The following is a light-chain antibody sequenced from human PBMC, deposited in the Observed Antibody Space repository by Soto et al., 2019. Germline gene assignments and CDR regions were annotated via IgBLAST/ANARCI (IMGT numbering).Light chain of an antibody. V-gene: IGKV1-8*01. J-gene: IGKJ4*01. CDR1: QGISSY. CDR2: AAS. Sequence: AIRITQSPSSFSASTGDRVTITCRASQGISSYLALYQQKPGKAPKLLIYAASTLQSGVPSRFSGSGSGTDFTLTISCLQSEDFATYYCQQYYSYPLTFGGGTKWISN. CDR3: QQYYSYPLT.